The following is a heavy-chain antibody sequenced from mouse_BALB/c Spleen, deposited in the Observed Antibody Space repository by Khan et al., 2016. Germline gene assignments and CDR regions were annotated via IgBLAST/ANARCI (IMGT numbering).Heavy chain of an antibody. D-gene: IGHD1-1*01. V-gene: IGHV9-3*02. Sequence: QIQLVQSGPDLKKPGETVKISCKASGYTFTNYGMNWVKQAPGKGLKWMGWINTNTGEPTYAEEFKGRFAFSLETSATTAYLQINNLKNEGTATYFCAEDYYGSNWFAYWGQGTLVTVSA. CDR1: GYTFTNYG. CDR2: INTNTGEP. J-gene: IGHJ3*01. CDR3: AEDYYGSNWFAY.